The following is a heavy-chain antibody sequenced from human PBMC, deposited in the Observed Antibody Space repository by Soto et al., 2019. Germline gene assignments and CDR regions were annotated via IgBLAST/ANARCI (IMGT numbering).Heavy chain of an antibody. D-gene: IGHD4-4*01. CDR3: AKGHPLYSNYQYYMDV. J-gene: IGHJ6*03. CDR1: GFTFSSYA. CDR2: ISGSGGST. V-gene: IGHV3-23*01. Sequence: GGSLRLSCAASGFTFSSYAMSWVRQAPGKGLEWVSAISGSGGSTYYADSVKGRFTISRDNSKNTLYLQMNSLRAEDTAVYYCAKGHPLYSNYQYYMDVWGKGTTVTVSS.